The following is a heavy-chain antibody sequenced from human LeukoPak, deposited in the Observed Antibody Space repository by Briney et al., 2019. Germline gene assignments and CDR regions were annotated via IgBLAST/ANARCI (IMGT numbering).Heavy chain of an antibody. V-gene: IGHV5-51*01. Sequence: GESLKSSCKGSGYSFTSFWIGWVRQMPGKGLEWMGIIYPGDSDTRYSPSFQGQVTISADKSISTAYLQWSSLKASDTAMYYCARRFYYGSGSYSYYFYYWGQGTLVTVSS. J-gene: IGHJ4*02. D-gene: IGHD3-10*01. CDR2: IYPGDSDT. CDR1: GYSFTSFW. CDR3: ARRFYYGSGSYSYYFYY.